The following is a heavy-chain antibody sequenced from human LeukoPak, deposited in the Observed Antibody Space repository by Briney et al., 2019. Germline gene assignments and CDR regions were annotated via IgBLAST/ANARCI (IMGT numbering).Heavy chain of an antibody. CDR3: ARMGIGPAGTLDY. J-gene: IGHJ4*02. CDR1: GFTFSSYV. D-gene: IGHD6-13*01. Sequence: PGGSLRLSCAASGFTFSSYVMSWVRQAPGKGLEWVSTMSGSGGNTYYADSVKGRFTMSRDRSKNTLCLQMNSLRVEDTAVYYCARMGIGPAGTLDYWDQGTLVTVSS. CDR2: MSGSGGNT. V-gene: IGHV3-23*01.